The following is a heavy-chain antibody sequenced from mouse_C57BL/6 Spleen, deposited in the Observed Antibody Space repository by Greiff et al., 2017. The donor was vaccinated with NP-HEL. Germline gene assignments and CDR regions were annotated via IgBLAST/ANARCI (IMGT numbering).Heavy chain of an antibody. CDR2: ISYDGSN. J-gene: IGHJ3*01. CDR3: ARDGP. CDR1: GYSITSGYY. V-gene: IGHV3-6*01. Sequence: EVKLMESGPGLVKPSQSLSLTCSVTGYSITSGYYWNWIRQFPGNKLEWMGYISYDGSNNYNPSLKNRISITRDTSKNQFFLKLNSVTTEDTATYYCARDGPWGQGTLVTVSA.